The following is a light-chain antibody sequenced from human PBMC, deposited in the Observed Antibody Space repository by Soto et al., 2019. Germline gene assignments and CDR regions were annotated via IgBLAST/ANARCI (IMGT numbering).Light chain of an antibody. CDR3: SSYTTINTVVL. CDR2: AVT. CDR1: TSDIGAYNY. J-gene: IGLJ2*01. V-gene: IGLV2-14*03. Sequence: QSALTQPASVSGFPGQSITISCTGTTSDIGAYNYVSWYQHHPGKAPKLLIYAVTDRPSGVSDRFSGSKSGNTASLTISGLQADDEADYFCSSYTTINTVVLFGGGTKVTVL.